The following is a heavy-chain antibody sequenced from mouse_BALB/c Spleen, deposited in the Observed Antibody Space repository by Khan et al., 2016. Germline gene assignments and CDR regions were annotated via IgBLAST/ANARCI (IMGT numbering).Heavy chain of an antibody. CDR2: ISSGGST. V-gene: IGHV5-6-5*01. CDR1: GFTFSSYA. J-gene: IGHJ2*01. CDR3: AREDYDNYGDYFDY. D-gene: IGHD2-1*01. Sequence: EVELVESGGGLVKPGGSLKLSCAASGFTFSSYAMSWVRQTPEKRLEWVASISSGGSTYYPDSVKGRFTISRDNARNILNLQSSSRSSEETAMYYCAREDYDNYGDYFDYWGQGTTLTVSS.